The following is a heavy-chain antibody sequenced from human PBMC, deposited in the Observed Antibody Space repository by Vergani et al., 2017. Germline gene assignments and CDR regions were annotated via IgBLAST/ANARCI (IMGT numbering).Heavy chain of an antibody. V-gene: IGHV4-61*02. CDR3: ARDPLCSTTWPFLLLDMDV. J-gene: IGHJ6*02. CDR1: GCSISSGSYY. D-gene: IGHD6-13*01. Sequence: QVQLQESGPGLVRPSQTLSLTCTVSGCSISSGSYYWCWFRQPAGKGLEWIGRFYTGGDTSYNPSLKSRVTISVDTSKNRFSMQLSSVTAADTAVYYCARDPLCSTTWPFLLLDMDVWGQGTTVTVSS. CDR2: FYTGGDT.